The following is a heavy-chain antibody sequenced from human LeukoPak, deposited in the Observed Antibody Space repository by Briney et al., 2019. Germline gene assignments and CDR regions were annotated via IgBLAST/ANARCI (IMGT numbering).Heavy chain of an antibody. CDR3: ASRVITTYYYGSGSYPYYFDY. D-gene: IGHD3-10*01. J-gene: IGHJ4*02. CDR1: GYSFTSYW. V-gene: IGHV5-51*01. CDR2: IYPGDSDT. Sequence: GESLKISCKGSGYSFTSYWIGWVRQMPGKGLEWMGMIYPGDSDTRYSPSFQGQVTISADKSISTAYLQWSSLKASDTAMYYCASRVITTYYYGSGSYPYYFDYWGQGTLVTVSS.